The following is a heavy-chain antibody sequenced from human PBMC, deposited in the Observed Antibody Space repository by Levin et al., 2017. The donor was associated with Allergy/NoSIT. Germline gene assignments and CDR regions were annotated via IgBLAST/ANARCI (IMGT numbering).Heavy chain of an antibody. CDR3: ARLDHSGYSDAFDF. V-gene: IGHV4-59*11. D-gene: IGHD3-22*01. CDR2: IHSGGNT. CDR1: GGSTSGHY. Sequence: AGGSLRLSCTVSGGSTSGHYWAWIRQPPGKGLEWIGFIHSGGNTDYNPSLRSRLTISVDTSKNQFSLKLRSVTAADTAVYFCARLDHSGYSDAFDFWGQGTMVTVSS. J-gene: IGHJ3*01.